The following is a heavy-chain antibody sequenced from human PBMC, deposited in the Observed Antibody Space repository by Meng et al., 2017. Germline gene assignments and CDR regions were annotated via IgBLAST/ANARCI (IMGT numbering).Heavy chain of an antibody. J-gene: IGHJ4*02. CDR3: ARGPAEDFDY. CDR1: GGSISSGGYY. Sequence: LRLSCTVSGGSISSGGYYWSWLRQHPGKGLEWFGSIYYSGSTYYNPSLKSRVTISVDTSKNQCSLKLSSVTAADTAVYYCARGPAEDFDYWGQGTLVTVSS. V-gene: IGHV4-31*03. CDR2: IYYSGST.